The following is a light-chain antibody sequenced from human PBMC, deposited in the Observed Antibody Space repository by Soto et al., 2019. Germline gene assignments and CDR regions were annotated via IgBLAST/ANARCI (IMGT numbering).Light chain of an antibody. CDR2: GAS. V-gene: IGKV3-20*01. CDR1: QSVYSSY. J-gene: IGKJ1*01. Sequence: EIVLTQSPGTLSLSPGERATVFCRASQSVYSSYLAWFQQKPGQAPRLLIYGASRRATGIPDRFSGSGSGTDFTLTITRLEPEDFAVYYCHQYDSSSWTFAQGTKVEI. CDR3: HQYDSSSWT.